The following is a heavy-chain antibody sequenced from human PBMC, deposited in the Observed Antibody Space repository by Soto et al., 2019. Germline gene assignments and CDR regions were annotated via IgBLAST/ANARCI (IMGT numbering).Heavy chain of an antibody. CDR2: ISGSGGST. CDR3: AKDDYDFWSGSLNYYYYGMDV. V-gene: IGHV3-23*01. D-gene: IGHD3-3*01. Sequence: GSLRLSCASSGFTFSSYAMSWVLQAPGKGLEWVSAISGSGGSTYYADSVKGRFTISRDNSKNTLYLQMNSLRAEDTAVYYCAKDDYDFWSGSLNYYYYGMDVWGQGTTVTVSS. J-gene: IGHJ6*02. CDR1: GFTFSSYA.